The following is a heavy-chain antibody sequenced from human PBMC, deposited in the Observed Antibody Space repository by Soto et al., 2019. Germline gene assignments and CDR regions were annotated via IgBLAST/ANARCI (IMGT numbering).Heavy chain of an antibody. CDR1: GFNFHWYW. CDR3: ARGNGGGGSGYYVNY. Sequence: GGSLRLSCAASGFNFHWYWMSWVRQAPGKGLEWLATIKTDASEKKYVDSVKGRFTMSRDNAKNSVYLQMVSLRTEDTAVYYCARGNGGGGSGYYVNYWGQGTLVTVSS. CDR2: IKTDASEK. V-gene: IGHV3-7*01. J-gene: IGHJ4*02. D-gene: IGHD3-22*01.